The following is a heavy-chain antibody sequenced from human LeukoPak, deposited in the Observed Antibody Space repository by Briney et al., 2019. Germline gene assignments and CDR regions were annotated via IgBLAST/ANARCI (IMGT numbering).Heavy chain of an antibody. CDR3: AKLRGEDYYDSSAHDY. D-gene: IGHD3-22*01. J-gene: IGHJ4*02. CDR1: GFTFSSYG. V-gene: IGHV3-30*18. Sequence: GGSVRLSCAASGFTFSSYGMHWVRQAPGKGLEWVAVISYDGSNKYYADSVKGRFTISRDNSKNTLYLQMNSLRAEDTAVYYCAKLRGEDYYDSSAHDYWGQGTLVTVSS. CDR2: ISYDGSNK.